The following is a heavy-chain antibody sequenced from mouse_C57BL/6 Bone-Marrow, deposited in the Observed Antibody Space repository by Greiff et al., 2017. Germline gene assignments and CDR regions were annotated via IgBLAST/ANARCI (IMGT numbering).Heavy chain of an antibody. J-gene: IGHJ3*01. CDR3: ARGGVANWDVAY. V-gene: IGHV1-72*01. Sequence: QVQLKQPGAELVKPGASVKLSCKASGYTFTSYWMHWVKQRPGRGLEWIGRIDPNSGGTKYNEKFKSKATLTVDKPSSTAYMQLSSLTSEDSAVYYCARGGVANWDVAYWGQGTLVTVSA. CDR2: IDPNSGGT. CDR1: GYTFTSYW. D-gene: IGHD4-1*01.